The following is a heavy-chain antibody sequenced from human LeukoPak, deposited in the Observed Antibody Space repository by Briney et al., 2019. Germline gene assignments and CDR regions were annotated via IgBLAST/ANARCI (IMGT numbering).Heavy chain of an antibody. CDR2: INPSGGST. Sequence: ASVKVSCKASGYTFTKYYIHWVRQAPGQGLEWMGIINPSGGSTSYAQEFQGRVTMTRDMSTSTVYMELSSLRSEDTAVYYCARVGVSEAAASIDAFDIWGQGTMVTVSS. D-gene: IGHD6-13*01. CDR3: ARVGVSEAAASIDAFDI. J-gene: IGHJ3*02. V-gene: IGHV1-46*01. CDR1: GYTFTKYY.